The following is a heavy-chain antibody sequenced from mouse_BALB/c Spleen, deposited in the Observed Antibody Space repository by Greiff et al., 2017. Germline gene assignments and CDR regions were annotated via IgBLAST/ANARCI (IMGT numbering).Heavy chain of an antibody. V-gene: IGHV2-9*02. Sequence: QVHVKQSGPGLVAPSQSLSITCTASGFSLTSYGVHWVRQPPGKGLEWLGVIWAGGSTNYNSALMSRLSISKDNSKSQVFLKMNSLQTDDTAMYYCARDGYTYYAMDYWGQGTSVTVSS. CDR3: ARDGYTYYAMDY. D-gene: IGHD2-2*01. CDR1: GFSLTSYG. CDR2: IWAGGST. J-gene: IGHJ4*01.